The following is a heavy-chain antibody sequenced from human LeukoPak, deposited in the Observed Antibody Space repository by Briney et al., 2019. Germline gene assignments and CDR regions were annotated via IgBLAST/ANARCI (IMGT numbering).Heavy chain of an antibody. Sequence: GGSLRLSCAASGFTFSSYAMSWVRQAPGKGLEWVANIKQDGSEKYYVDSVKGRFTISRDNAKNSLYLQMNSLRAEDTAVYYCARGVGGYWGQGTLVTVSS. CDR1: GFTFSSYA. CDR3: ARGVGGY. D-gene: IGHD5/OR15-5a*01. CDR2: IKQDGSEK. V-gene: IGHV3-7*04. J-gene: IGHJ4*02.